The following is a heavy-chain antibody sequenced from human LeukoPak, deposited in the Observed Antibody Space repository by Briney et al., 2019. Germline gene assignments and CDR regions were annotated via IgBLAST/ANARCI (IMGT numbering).Heavy chain of an antibody. D-gene: IGHD5-18*01. CDR1: GFTFSSYE. J-gene: IGHJ4*02. CDR3: AKYLSRDTARY. CDR2: ISSSGSTI. Sequence: GGSLRLSCAASGFTFSSYEMNWVRQAPGKGLEWVSYISSSGSTIYYADSVKGRFTISRDNAKNSLYLQMNSLRAEDTAVYYCAKYLSRDTARYWGQGTLVTVSS. V-gene: IGHV3-48*03.